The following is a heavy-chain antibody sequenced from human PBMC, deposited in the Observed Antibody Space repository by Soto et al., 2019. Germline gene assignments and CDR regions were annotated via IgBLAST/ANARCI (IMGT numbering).Heavy chain of an antibody. CDR2: ISSSSSYI. Sequence: GGSLRLSCAASGFTFSSYSMNWVRQAPGKGLEWVSSISSSSSYIYYADSVKGRFTISRDKAKNSLYLQMNSLRAEDSAVYYCARVDIVVVPAVGADYYYYYYMDVWGKGTTVTVSS. D-gene: IGHD2-2*03. CDR3: ARVDIVVVPAVGADYYYYYYMDV. J-gene: IGHJ6*03. V-gene: IGHV3-21*01. CDR1: GFTFSSYS.